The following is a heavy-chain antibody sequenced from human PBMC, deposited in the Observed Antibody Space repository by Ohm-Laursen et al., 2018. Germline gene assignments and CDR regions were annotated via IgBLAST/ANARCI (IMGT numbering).Heavy chain of an antibody. CDR2: IYYSGST. CDR3: ARRPFYGDYLDY. CDR1: GGSISSGGYY. D-gene: IGHD4-17*01. J-gene: IGHJ4*02. Sequence: TLSLTCTVSGGSISSGGYYWSWIRQHPGKGLEWIGYIYYSGSTYYNPSLKSRVTISVDTSKNQFSLKLSSVTAADTAVYYCARRPFYGDYLDYWGQGTLVTVSS. V-gene: IGHV4-31*03.